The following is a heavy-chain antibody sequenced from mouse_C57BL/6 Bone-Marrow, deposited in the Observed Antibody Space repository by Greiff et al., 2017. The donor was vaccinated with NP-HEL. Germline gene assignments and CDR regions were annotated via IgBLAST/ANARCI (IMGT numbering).Heavy chain of an antibody. D-gene: IGHD1-1*01. CDR2: IWSDGST. J-gene: IGHJ4*01. CDR1: GFSLTSYG. Sequence: VQRVESGPGLVAPSQSLSITCTVSGFSLTSYGVHWVRQPPGKGLEWLVVIWSDGSTTYNSALKSRLSISKDNSKSQVFLKMNSLQTDDTAMYYCAIPYYGSSYAMDYWGQGTSVTVSS. CDR3: AIPYYGSSYAMDY. V-gene: IGHV2-6*03.